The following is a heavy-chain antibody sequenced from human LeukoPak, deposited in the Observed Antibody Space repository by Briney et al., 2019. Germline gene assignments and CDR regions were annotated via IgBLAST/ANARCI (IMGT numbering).Heavy chain of an antibody. CDR3: ARGGYMSNWFEH. CDR1: GGSISVSY. V-gene: IGHV4-59*01. D-gene: IGHD5-12*01. Sequence: SETLSLTCTVSGGSISVSYWSWIRQPPGKGLEWIGKIHDSGITNYNPSLKSRVTFSVDTSKKQFSLNLNSVTAADTAVYYCARGGYMSNWFEHWGQGTPVTVSS. CDR2: IHDSGIT. J-gene: IGHJ5*02.